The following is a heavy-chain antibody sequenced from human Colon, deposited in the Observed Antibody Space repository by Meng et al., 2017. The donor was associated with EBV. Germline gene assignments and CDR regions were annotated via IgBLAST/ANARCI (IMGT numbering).Heavy chain of an antibody. J-gene: IGHJ4*02. D-gene: IGHD4-17*01. V-gene: IGHV4-4*02. CDR3: ARNGDYNPGLY. CDR2: IYHSGTT. CDR1: GDSISNNW. Sequence: QGQLQESGPGLVKPSGTLSLTCAASGDSISNNWWSWVRQPPGKGLEWIGEIYHSGTTNYNPSLRSRVTISVDKSKNQFSLQLTSVTAADTAVYYCARNGDYNPGLYWGQGTLVTISS.